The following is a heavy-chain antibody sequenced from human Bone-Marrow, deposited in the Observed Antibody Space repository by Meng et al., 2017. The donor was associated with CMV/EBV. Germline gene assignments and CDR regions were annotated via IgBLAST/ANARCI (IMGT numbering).Heavy chain of an antibody. J-gene: IGHJ4*02. V-gene: IGHV3-66*01. Sequence: GESLKISCVASGFSVSYSYMNWVRQAPGKGLEWISVMWTDGNTYYADSVKGRFTISRDNAKNSLYLQMNSLRAEDTAVYYCASSAQRYGGNTFDSWGQGTLVTVSS. D-gene: IGHD4-23*01. CDR3: ASSAQRYGGNTFDS. CDR1: GFSVSYSY. CDR2: MWTDGNT.